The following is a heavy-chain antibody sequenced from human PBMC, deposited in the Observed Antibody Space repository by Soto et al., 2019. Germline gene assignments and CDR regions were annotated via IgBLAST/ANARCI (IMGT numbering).Heavy chain of an antibody. V-gene: IGHV1-2*04. J-gene: IGHJ6*02. CDR3: ARGDSTDCSNGVCSFFYYHVMDV. CDR2: INPKSGGT. Sequence: GASVKVSCKASGYSFTDYHIHWVRQAPGQGLEWLGRINPKSGGTSTAQKFQGWVTMTTDTSISTASMELTRLTSDDTAIYYCARGDSTDCSNGVCSFFYYHVMDVWG. CDR1: GYSFTDYH. D-gene: IGHD2-8*01.